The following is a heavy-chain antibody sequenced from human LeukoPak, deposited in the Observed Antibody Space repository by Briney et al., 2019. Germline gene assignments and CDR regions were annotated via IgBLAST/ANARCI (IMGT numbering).Heavy chain of an antibody. CDR2: ISRSGNGA. D-gene: IGHD2/OR15-2a*01. J-gene: IGHJ4*02. Sequence: GGSLRLSCTASGFTFNNYAMTWVRQAPGKGLEWVSGISRSGNGAYYADSVKGRFTISRDNSKNTLNLQMNSLRAEDTAVYYCAKGGEYHADYLDYWGQGTLVTVSS. CDR1: GFTFNNYA. V-gene: IGHV3-23*01. CDR3: AKGGEYHADYLDY.